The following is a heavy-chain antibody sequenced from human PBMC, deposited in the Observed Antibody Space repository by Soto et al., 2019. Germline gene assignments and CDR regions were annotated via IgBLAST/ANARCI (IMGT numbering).Heavy chain of an antibody. CDR2: IIPIFGTA. CDR3: ASGVRYCGGDCYSGWFDP. CDR1: GGTFSSYA. D-gene: IGHD2-21*02. J-gene: IGHJ5*02. Sequence: SVKVSCKASGGTFSSYAISWVRQAPGQGLEWMGGIIPIFGTANYAQKFQGRVTITADKSTSTAYMELSSLRSEDTAVYYCASGVRYCGGDCYSGWFDPWGQGTLVTVSS. V-gene: IGHV1-69*06.